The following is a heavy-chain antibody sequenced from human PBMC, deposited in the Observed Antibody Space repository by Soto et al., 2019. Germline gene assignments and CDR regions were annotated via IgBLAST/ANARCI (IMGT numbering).Heavy chain of an antibody. Sequence: QVQLVESGGGVVQPGRSLRLSCAASGFTFSSYGMHWVRQAPGKGLEWVEVISYDGSNKYYADSVKGQFTISRDNSKNTLSLQMNSLRAEDTAVYYCAKAPKYSSSWYYAFDIWGQGTMVTVSS. V-gene: IGHV3-30*18. CDR1: GFTFSSYG. D-gene: IGHD6-13*01. J-gene: IGHJ3*02. CDR2: ISYDGSNK. CDR3: AKAPKYSSSWYYAFDI.